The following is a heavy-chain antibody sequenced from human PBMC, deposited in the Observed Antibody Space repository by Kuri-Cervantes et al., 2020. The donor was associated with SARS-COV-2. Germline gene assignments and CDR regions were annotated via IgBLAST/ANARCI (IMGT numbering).Heavy chain of an antibody. CDR1: GGSISTYY. V-gene: IGHV4-59*01. D-gene: IGHD2-15*01. CDR3: SRESTPYQYYGMDV. CDR2: IYHSGST. Sequence: SETLSLTCTVSGGSISTYYWSWIRQPPGKGLEWIGYIYHSGSTIYNPSLKNRVTISVDTSKNQFSLKLNSVTAADTAVYYCSRESTPYQYYGMDVWGQGTTVTVSS. J-gene: IGHJ6*02.